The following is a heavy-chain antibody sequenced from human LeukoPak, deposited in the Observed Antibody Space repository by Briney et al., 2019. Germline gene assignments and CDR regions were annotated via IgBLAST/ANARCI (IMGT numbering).Heavy chain of an antibody. CDR1: GFTFSSYA. Sequence: GGSLRLSCAASGFTFSSYAMSWVRQAPGKGLEWVSAISDSGDGTYYADSVRARFTISRDNSKNTVDLQMSSLRAEDTAVYYCVREVSGWPNNWFDPWGQGTLVTVSS. J-gene: IGHJ5*02. V-gene: IGHV3-23*01. D-gene: IGHD6-19*01. CDR2: ISDSGDGT. CDR3: VREVSGWPNNWFDP.